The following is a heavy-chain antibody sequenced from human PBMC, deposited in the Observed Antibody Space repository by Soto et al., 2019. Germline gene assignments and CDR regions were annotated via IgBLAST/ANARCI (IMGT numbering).Heavy chain of an antibody. D-gene: IGHD6-13*01. Sequence: SETLSLTCTVSGGSISSGGYYWSWIRQHPGKGLEWIGYIYYSGSTYYNPSLKSRVTISVDTSKNQFSLKLSSVTAADTAVYYCARVSEIAAAGTVSNWFDPWGQGTLVTVSS. CDR1: GGSISSGGYY. CDR3: ARVSEIAAAGTVSNWFDP. J-gene: IGHJ5*02. V-gene: IGHV4-31*03. CDR2: IYYSGST.